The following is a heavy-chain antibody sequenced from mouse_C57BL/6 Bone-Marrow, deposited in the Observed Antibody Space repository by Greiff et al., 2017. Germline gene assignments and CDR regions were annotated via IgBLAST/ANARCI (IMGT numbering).Heavy chain of an antibody. CDR1: GYSITSGYY. J-gene: IGHJ2*01. D-gene: IGHD4-1*01. V-gene: IGHV3-6*01. CDR2: ISYDGSN. CDR3: ARRGLGQDY. Sequence: EVKLLESGPGLVKPSQSLSLTCSVTGYSITSGYYWNWIRQFPGNKLEWMGYISYDGSNNYNPSLKNRISITRDTSKNQFFLKLKSVTTEDTATYYCARRGLGQDYWGQGTTLTVSS.